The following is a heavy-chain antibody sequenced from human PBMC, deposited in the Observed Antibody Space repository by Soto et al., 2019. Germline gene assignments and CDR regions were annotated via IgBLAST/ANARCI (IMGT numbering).Heavy chain of an antibody. CDR3: ARDLSTYASYYYYYMDV. V-gene: IGHV1-3*01. J-gene: IGHJ6*03. CDR1: GYTFTSYA. D-gene: IGHD3-16*01. CDR2: INAGNGNT. Sequence: ASVKVSCKASGYTFTSYAMHWVRQAPGQRLEWMGWINAGNGNTKYSQKFQGRVTITRDTSASTAYMELSSLRSEDTAVYYCARDLSTYASYYYYYMDVWGKGTTVTVSS.